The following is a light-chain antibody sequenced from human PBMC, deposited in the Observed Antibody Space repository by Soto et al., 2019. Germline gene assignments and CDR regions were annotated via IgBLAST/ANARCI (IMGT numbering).Light chain of an antibody. CDR1: SSDIGSYHR. Sequence: QSALTQPASVSGSPGQSITISCTGTSSDIGSYHRVSWYQHQSGKAPKLIIYKVSQWPSGVSDRFSASKSGNTASLTISGLQAEDEADYYCCSYAGSNWGYVFGTGTKLTVL. CDR2: KVS. V-gene: IGLV2-23*02. J-gene: IGLJ1*01. CDR3: CSYAGSNWGYV.